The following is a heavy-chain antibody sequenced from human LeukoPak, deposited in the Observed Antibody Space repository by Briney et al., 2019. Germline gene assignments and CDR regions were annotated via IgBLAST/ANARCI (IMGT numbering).Heavy chain of an antibody. CDR1: GFTFSSYA. CDR2: ISGSGGST. J-gene: IGHJ4*02. V-gene: IGHV3-23*01. Sequence: GGSLRLSCAASGFTFSSYAMSWVRQAPGKGLEWVSAISGSGGSTYYADSVKGRFTISRDNSKNTLYLQMNSLRAEDTAVYYCARGPYGDYDRFDYWGQGTLVTVSS. CDR3: ARGPYGDYDRFDY. D-gene: IGHD4-17*01.